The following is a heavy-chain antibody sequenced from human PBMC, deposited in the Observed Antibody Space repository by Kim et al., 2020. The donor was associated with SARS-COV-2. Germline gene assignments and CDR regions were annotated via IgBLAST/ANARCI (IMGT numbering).Heavy chain of an antibody. Sequence: SETLSLTCTVSGGSISSGGYYWSWIRQHPGKGLEWIGYIYYSGSTYYNPSLKSRVTISVDTSKNQFSLKLSSVTAADTAVYYCARTSGSYYYYYMDVWGKGTTVTVSS. CDR3: ARTSGSYYYYYMDV. CDR1: GGSISSGGYY. D-gene: IGHD1-26*01. J-gene: IGHJ6*03. V-gene: IGHV4-31*03. CDR2: IYYSGST.